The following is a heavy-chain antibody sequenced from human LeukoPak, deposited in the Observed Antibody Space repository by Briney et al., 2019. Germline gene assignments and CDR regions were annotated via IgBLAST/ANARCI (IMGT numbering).Heavy chain of an antibody. J-gene: IGHJ6*02. Sequence: ASVKVSCKASGYTFTSYGISWVRQAPGQGLEWMGWISAYNGNTNYAQKLQGRVTMTTDTSTSTAYMGLRSLRSDDTAVYYCAMASGSTYYYAMDVWGQGTTVTVSS. CDR2: ISAYNGNT. D-gene: IGHD6-19*01. V-gene: IGHV1-18*01. CDR1: GYTFTSYG. CDR3: AMASGSTYYYAMDV.